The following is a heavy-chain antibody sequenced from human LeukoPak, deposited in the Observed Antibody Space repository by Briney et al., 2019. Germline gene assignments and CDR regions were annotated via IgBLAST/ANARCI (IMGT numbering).Heavy chain of an antibody. V-gene: IGHV4-30-2*01. J-gene: IGHJ4*02. Sequence: SQTLSLTCTVSGGSISSGGYYWSWIRQHPGKGLEWIGYIYHSGSTYYNPSLKSRVTISVDRSKNQFSLKLSSVTAADTAVYYCARVSGWLPYFDYWGQGTLVTVSS. D-gene: IGHD6-19*01. CDR3: ARVSGWLPYFDY. CDR1: GGSISSGGYY. CDR2: IYHSGST.